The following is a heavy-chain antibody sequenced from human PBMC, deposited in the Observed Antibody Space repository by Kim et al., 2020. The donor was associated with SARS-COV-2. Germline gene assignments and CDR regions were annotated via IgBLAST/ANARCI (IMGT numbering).Heavy chain of an antibody. CDR3: ARESAAGSIDY. J-gene: IGHJ4*02. Sequence: TNYNPSLKGRVTISGDKSKNQFALKLSSVTAADTAGYYCARESAAGSIDYWGQGTLVTVSS. D-gene: IGHD6-13*01. CDR2: T. V-gene: IGHV4-4*02.